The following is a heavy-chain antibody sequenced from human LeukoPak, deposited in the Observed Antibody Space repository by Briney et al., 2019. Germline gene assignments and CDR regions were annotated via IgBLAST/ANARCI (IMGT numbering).Heavy chain of an antibody. Sequence: PGGSLRLSCAASGFTFSSYAMSWVRQAPGKGLEWVSAISGSGGSTYYADSVKGRFTISRDNSKNTLYLQMNSLRAEDTAVYYCAKDDSSGYYYLLAFDIWGQGTMVTVSS. V-gene: IGHV3-23*01. CDR3: AKDDSSGYYYLLAFDI. J-gene: IGHJ3*02. CDR2: ISGSGGST. CDR1: GFTFSSYA. D-gene: IGHD3-22*01.